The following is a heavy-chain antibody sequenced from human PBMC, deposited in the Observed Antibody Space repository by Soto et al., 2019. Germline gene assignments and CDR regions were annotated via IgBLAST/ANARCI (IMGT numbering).Heavy chain of an antibody. CDR1: GFTFSSDW. CDR3: AKDRAEWGSYDY. Sequence: QPGGSLGLSCAASGFTFSSDWMHWVRQAPGKGLVWVSRINTDGSGTSYADSVKGRFTISRDNAKNMLYLQMNSLRAEDTAVYYCAKDRAEWGSYDYWGQGILVTVSS. CDR2: INTDGSGT. J-gene: IGHJ4*02. D-gene: IGHD7-27*01. V-gene: IGHV3-74*01.